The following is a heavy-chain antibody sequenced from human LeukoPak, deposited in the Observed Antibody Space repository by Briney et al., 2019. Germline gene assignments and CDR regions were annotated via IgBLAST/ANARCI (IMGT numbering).Heavy chain of an antibody. J-gene: IGHJ4*02. CDR2: IIPIFGTA. CDR3: ASSGVQSGYSYGYY. Sequence: SVKVSCKASGGTFSSYAISWVRQAPGQGLEWMGGIIPIFGTANYAQKFQGRVTITTDESTSTAYMELGSLGSEDTAVYYCASSGVQSGYSYGYYWGQGTLVTVSS. V-gene: IGHV1-69*05. D-gene: IGHD5-18*01. CDR1: GGTFSSYA.